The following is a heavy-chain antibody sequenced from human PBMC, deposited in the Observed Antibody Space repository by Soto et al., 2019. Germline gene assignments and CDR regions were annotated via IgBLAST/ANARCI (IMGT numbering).Heavy chain of an antibody. Sequence: ITLKESGPTLVKPTQTLTLTCSVSGFSLNTRGLGVGWIRQPPGKALEWLALIYWDDDKRYSPSLRNRLSISKDTSNNTVVFTITSMHPMDTATYYRIHSRCCGDCLRSYSSHYYNGLAVWGQGPTVTFSS. CDR2: IYWDDDK. CDR3: IHSRCCGDCLRSYSSHYYNGLAV. V-gene: IGHV2-5*02. J-gene: IGHJ6*02. CDR1: GFSLNTRGLG. D-gene: IGHD2-21*02.